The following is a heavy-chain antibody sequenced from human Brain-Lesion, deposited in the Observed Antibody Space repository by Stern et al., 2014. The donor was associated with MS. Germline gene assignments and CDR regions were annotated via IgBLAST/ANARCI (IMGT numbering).Heavy chain of an antibody. CDR2: FDPEDGET. D-gene: IGHD1-26*01. V-gene: IGHV1-24*01. CDR1: GYTPTELS. CDR3: ATLSPGAGGNYYRHFDY. J-gene: IGHJ4*02. Sequence: VQLVQSGAEVKKPGASVKVSCKVSGYTPTELSMHWVRQAPRKGLELMGGFDPEDGETIYAQKFQGRVTMTEDTSTDTAYMELSSLRSEDTAVYYCATLSPGAGGNYYRHFDYWGQGTLVTVSS.